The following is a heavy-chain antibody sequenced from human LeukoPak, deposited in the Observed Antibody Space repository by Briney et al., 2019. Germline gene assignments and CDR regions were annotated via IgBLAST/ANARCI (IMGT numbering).Heavy chain of an antibody. D-gene: IGHD6-13*01. V-gene: IGHV4-59*08. CDR2: IYYSGST. J-gene: IGHJ4*02. Sequence: SETLSLTCTVSGGSIRSYYWSWIRQPPGKGLEWVGYIYYSGSTNYNPSLKSRVTISVDTSKNQLSLKLSSVTAADTAVYYCARHDAAAYRGYFDYWGQGTLVTVSS. CDR1: GGSIRSYY. CDR3: ARHDAAAYRGYFDY.